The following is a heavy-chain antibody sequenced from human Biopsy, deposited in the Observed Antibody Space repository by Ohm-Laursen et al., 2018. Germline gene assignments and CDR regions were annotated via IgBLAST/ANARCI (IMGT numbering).Heavy chain of an antibody. CDR1: GGSIGGGEYY. D-gene: IGHD3-22*01. CDR3: ARGVPHYDGSGFPLAGYWYFDL. V-gene: IGHV4-31*01. CDR2: ISYSGTT. Sequence: TLSLTWTVSGGSIGGGEYYWNWIRQHPGKGLEWIGLISYSGTTFYNPSLESLLTISIDTSKNHFSLNLRSATAADTAVYYCARGVPHYDGSGFPLAGYWYFDLWGRGTLVTVSS. J-gene: IGHJ2*01.